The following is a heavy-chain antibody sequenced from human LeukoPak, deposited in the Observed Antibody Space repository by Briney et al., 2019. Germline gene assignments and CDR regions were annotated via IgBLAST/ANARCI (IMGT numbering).Heavy chain of an antibody. CDR1: GFTFSGYS. D-gene: IGHD3-3*01. Sequence: PGGSLRLSCAASGFTFSGYSMNWVRQARGKGLEWVSYISSSSNKIYYADSVKGRFITSRDNAKNSLYLQMNSLRDEDTAVYYCARSDLRFLELLDYWGQGTLVTVSS. V-gene: IGHV3-48*02. CDR3: ARSDLRFLELLDY. CDR2: ISSSSNKI. J-gene: IGHJ4*02.